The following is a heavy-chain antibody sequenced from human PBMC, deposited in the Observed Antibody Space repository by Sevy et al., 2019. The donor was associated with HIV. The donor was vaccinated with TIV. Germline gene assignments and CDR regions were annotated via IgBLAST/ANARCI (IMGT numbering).Heavy chain of an antibody. J-gene: IGHJ6*02. D-gene: IGHD3-10*01. CDR3: AKTRGTDFYGMDV. Sequence: GGSMRLSCAASGFTFGDYAVTWVRQAPGKGLEWVSTISAIGGRTYHADSVKGRFTISRENPNNTLFLQMNSRRAEETAIYYCAKTRGTDFYGMDVWGQGTTVTVSS. V-gene: IGHV3-23*01. CDR2: ISAIGGRT. CDR1: GFTFGDYA.